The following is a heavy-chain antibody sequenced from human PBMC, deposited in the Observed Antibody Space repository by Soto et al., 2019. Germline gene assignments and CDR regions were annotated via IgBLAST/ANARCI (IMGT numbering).Heavy chain of an antibody. CDR1: GGSFSGYY. CDR2: INHIGST. V-gene: IGHV4-34*01. Sequence: QVQLQQWGAGLLKPSETLSLTCAVSGGSFSGYYLSWIRQPPGKGLEWVGEINHIGSTNYNPSLMSRVTIAVDMSKNQITGKFTSATAAETAVYYCARTGRWQDLVNLGPFYYMDVWGEGTTVTVSS. D-gene: IGHD6-13*01. CDR3: ARTGRWQDLVNLGPFYYMDV. J-gene: IGHJ6*03.